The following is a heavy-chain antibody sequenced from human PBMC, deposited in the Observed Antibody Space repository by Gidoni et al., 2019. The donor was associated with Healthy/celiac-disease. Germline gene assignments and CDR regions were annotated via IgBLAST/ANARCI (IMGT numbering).Heavy chain of an antibody. Sequence: QVQLVESGGGVVQLGRSLRLSCAASGFTFSSYGLHWVRQAPGKGLEWVAVISYDGSNKYYADSVKGRFTISRDNSKNTLYLQMNSLRAEDTAVYYCAKDIWNDSGRATIRSAVLVRWMRGFDYWGQGTLVTVSS. CDR2: ISYDGSNK. J-gene: IGHJ4*02. V-gene: IGHV3-30*18. D-gene: IGHD1-26*01. CDR1: GFTFSSYG. CDR3: AKDIWNDSGRATIRSAVLVRWMRGFDY.